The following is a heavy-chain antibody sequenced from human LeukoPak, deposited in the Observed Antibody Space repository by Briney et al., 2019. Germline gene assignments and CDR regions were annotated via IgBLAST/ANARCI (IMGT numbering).Heavy chain of an antibody. Sequence: ASVKVSCKASGYTFTCYYMHWVRQAPGQGLEWMGRINPNSGGTNYVQKFQGRVTMTRDTSISTAYMELSRLRSDDTAVYYCARDVDIVATDFDYWGQGTLVTVSS. CDR3: ARDVDIVATDFDY. V-gene: IGHV1-2*06. CDR2: INPNSGGT. D-gene: IGHD5-12*01. CDR1: GYTFTCYY. J-gene: IGHJ4*02.